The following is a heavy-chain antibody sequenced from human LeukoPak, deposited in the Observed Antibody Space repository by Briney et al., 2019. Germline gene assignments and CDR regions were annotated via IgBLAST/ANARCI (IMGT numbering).Heavy chain of an antibody. J-gene: IGHJ4*02. CDR3: ARVLRYDFWSGYDF. Sequence: GGSLRLSCAASGFTFSTYAMRWVRQAPGKGLEYVSAISSNGGSTYYANSVKGRFTISRDNSNNTLYLQMGSLRADDMAVYYCARVLRYDFWSGYDFWGQGTLVTVSS. CDR1: GFTFSTYA. D-gene: IGHD3-3*01. CDR2: ISSNGGST. V-gene: IGHV3-64*01.